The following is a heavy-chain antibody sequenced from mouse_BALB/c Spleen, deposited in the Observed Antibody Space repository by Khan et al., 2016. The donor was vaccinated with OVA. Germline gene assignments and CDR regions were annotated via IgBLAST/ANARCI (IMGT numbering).Heavy chain of an antibody. CDR3: SRSLITTWYLDV. CDR1: GFTFSGFG. D-gene: IGHD2-4*01. J-gene: IGHJ1*01. CDR2: ISFGSATI. V-gene: IGHV5-17*02. Sequence: EVELVESGGGLVQPGGSRKLSCAASGFTFSGFGMHWVRQAPEKGLEWVAYISFGSATIYYADTVKGRFTISSDTPKNHLFLQMTSLRSEDTAIYYCSRSLITTWYLDVWGAGTTVTVSS.